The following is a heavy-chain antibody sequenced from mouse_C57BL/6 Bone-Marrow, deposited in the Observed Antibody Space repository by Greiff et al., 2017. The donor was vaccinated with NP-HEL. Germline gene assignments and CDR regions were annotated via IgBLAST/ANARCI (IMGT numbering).Heavy chain of an antibody. CDR1: GYTFTSYW. Sequence: QVQLQQPGAELVMPGASVKLSCKASGYTFTSYWMHWVKQRPGQGLEWIGEIDPSDSYTNYNQKFKGKSTLTVDKSSSTAYMQLSSLTSEDSAVYYGARDGYYPFDYWGQGTTLTVSS. CDR3: ARDGYYPFDY. J-gene: IGHJ2*01. CDR2: IDPSDSYT. V-gene: IGHV1-69*01. D-gene: IGHD2-3*01.